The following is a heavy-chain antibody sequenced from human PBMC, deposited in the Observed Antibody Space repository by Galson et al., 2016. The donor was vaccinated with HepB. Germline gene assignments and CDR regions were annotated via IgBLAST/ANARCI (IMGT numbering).Heavy chain of an antibody. CDR3: ARQDYSNNWFDP. V-gene: IGHV4-39*01. Sequence: SETLSLTCTVSGGSISSRSYYWGWIRQPPGKGLEWIGSMYYSGSTYYNPSLKSRVIISVDTPKNQFSLKLTSVTAADTAVYYCARQDYSNNWFDPWGQGTQVTVSS. J-gene: IGHJ5*02. CDR1: GGSISSRSYY. CDR2: MYYSGST. D-gene: IGHD4-11*01.